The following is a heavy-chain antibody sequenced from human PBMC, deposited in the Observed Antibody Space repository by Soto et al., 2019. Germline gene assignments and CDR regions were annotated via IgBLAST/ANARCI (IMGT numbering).Heavy chain of an antibody. J-gene: IGHJ5*02. CDR1: GGSISSSNW. Sequence: TSETLSLTCAVSGGSISSSNWWSWVRQPPGKGLEWIGEIYHSGSTNYNPSLKSRVTISVDKSKNQFSLKLSSVTAADTAVYYCARDKASIVGPMDWFDPWGQGTLVTVSS. CDR3: ARDKASIVGPMDWFDP. D-gene: IGHD1-26*01. V-gene: IGHV4-4*02. CDR2: IYHSGST.